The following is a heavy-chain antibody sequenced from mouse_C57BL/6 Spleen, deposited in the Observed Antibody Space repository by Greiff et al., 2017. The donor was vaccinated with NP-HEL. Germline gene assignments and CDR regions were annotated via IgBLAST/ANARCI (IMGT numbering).Heavy chain of an antibody. J-gene: IGHJ4*01. CDR1: GYTFTDYY. CDR3: AREDYGRAMDY. CDR2: INPYNGGT. D-gene: IGHD1-1*01. V-gene: IGHV1-19*01. Sequence: EVQLQQSGPVLVKPGASVKMSCKASGYTFTDYYMNWVKQSHGKSLEWIGVINPYNGGTSYNQKFKGKATLTVGKSSSTAYMELNSLTSEDSAVYYCAREDYGRAMDYWGQGTSVTVSS.